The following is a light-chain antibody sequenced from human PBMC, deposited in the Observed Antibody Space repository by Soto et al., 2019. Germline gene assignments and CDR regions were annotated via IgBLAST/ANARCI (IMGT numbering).Light chain of an antibody. CDR3: QQYYSGYT. CDR1: QSVLYSSNNKNY. CDR2: WAS. J-gene: IGKJ2*01. Sequence: DIAMTQSPDSLAVSLGERATINCKSSQSVLYSSNNKNYLAWYQQKPGQPPKLLIYWASTRESGVPDRFSGSGSGTDFTLTISSLQAEDVAVYYCQQYYSGYTFGQGTKLEIK. V-gene: IGKV4-1*01.